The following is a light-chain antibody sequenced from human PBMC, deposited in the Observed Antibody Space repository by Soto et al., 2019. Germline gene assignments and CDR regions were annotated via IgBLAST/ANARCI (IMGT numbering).Light chain of an antibody. CDR2: LGS. Sequence: IVLTQSPLSLPVSPGEPASISCTSSESIHHFDGHYCLEWYLQRPGQSPQLLIFLGSDRAYGVPDRVSGFISGTLFTLKISRVEPEDLGVYYCLQTLQTPHTCGQGTRLEI. CDR3: LQTLQTPHT. J-gene: IGKJ2*01. CDR1: ESIHHFDGHYC. V-gene: IGKV2-28*01.